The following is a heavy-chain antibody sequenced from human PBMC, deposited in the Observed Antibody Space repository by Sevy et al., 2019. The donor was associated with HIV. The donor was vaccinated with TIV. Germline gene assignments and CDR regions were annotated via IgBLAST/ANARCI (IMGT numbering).Heavy chain of an antibody. J-gene: IGHJ5*02. Sequence: SETLSLTCTVSGGSISSGGYYWSWIRQHPGKGLEWIGYIYYSGSTYYNPSLKSRVTISVDTSKNQFSLKLSSVTAADTAVYYCARRPYYYDSSGYYYGGHWFDPWGQGTLVTVSS. CDR1: GGSISSGGYY. CDR2: IYYSGST. CDR3: ARRPYYYDSSGYYYGGHWFDP. D-gene: IGHD3-22*01. V-gene: IGHV4-31*03.